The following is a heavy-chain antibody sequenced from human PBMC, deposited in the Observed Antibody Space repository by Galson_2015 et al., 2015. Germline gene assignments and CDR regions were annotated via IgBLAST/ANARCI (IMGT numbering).Heavy chain of an antibody. V-gene: IGHV3-74*01. J-gene: IGHJ6*02. CDR2: INAAGSGT. CDR3: ARTAYYNNMDV. CDR1: GFTFSNFG. Sequence: SLRLSCAASGFTFSNFGTHWVRQAPGKGLVWVSHINAAGSGTVYADSVKGRFTISRDNAKNTLYLEMNSLRAVDTAVYYCARTAYYNNMDVWGQGTTVTVPS.